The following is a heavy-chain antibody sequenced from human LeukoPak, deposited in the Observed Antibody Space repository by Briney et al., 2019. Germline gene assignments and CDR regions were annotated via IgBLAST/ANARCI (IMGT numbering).Heavy chain of an antibody. CDR1: GGSFSGYY. CDR3: ASLNYYDSSGYLYFDY. J-gene: IGHJ4*02. CDR2: IYYSGST. Sequence: SETLSLTCAVYGGSFSGYYWSWIRQPPGKGLEWIGYIYYSGSTNYNPSLKSRVTISVDTSKNQFSLKLSSVTAADTAVYYCASLNYYDSSGYLYFDYWGQGTLVTVSS. D-gene: IGHD3-22*01. V-gene: IGHV4-59*08.